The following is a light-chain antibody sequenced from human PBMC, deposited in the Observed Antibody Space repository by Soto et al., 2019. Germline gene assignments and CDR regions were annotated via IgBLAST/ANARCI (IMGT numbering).Light chain of an antibody. CDR1: QGIRSY. J-gene: IGKJ1*01. CDR2: AAS. Sequence: DIQLTQSPSFLSASVGDRVTLTCRASQGIRSYLAWYQQKQGKAPKLLIYAASTLQSAVPSRFSGSGSGTEFTLTISRLHPEDFATYYCQQRNSYPVTFGQGTKVEIK. CDR3: QQRNSYPVT. V-gene: IGKV1-9*01.